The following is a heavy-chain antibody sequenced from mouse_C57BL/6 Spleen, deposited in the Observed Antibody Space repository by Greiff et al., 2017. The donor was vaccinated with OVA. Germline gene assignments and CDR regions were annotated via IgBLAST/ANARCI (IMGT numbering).Heavy chain of an antibody. D-gene: IGHD1-1*01. Sequence: EVQLQQSGPELVKPGASVKISCKASGYTFTDYYMNWVKQSHGKSLEWIGDINPNNGGTSYNQKFKGKATLTVDKSSSTAYMELRSLTSEDSAVYYCARLTTVVARYFDVGAQGPRSPSPQ. CDR1: GYTFTDYY. V-gene: IGHV1-26*01. CDR2: INPNNGGT. CDR3: ARLTTVVARYFDV. J-gene: IGHJ1*03.